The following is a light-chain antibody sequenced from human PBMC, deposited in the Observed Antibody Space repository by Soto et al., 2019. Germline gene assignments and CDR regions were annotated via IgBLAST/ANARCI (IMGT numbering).Light chain of an antibody. CDR1: QGFRNY. Sequence: DIPMTQSPSSLSASVVDRVTITCRARQGFRNYVAWYQQKPGKVPKLLIYAASTLQSGVPSRFSDSGSGTDFPITISSLQPEDVATYYCLKYNSAPWTFGQGTKVEIK. J-gene: IGKJ1*01. CDR3: LKYNSAPWT. CDR2: AAS. V-gene: IGKV1-27*01.